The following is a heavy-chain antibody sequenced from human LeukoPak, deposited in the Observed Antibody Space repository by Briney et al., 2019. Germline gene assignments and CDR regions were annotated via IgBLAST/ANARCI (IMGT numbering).Heavy chain of an antibody. CDR2: ISSSSSYI. J-gene: IGHJ4*02. CDR1: GFTFSTYA. V-gene: IGHV3-21*01. CDR3: ARGGGDGYNYDY. Sequence: GGSLRLSCAASGFTFSTYAVNWVRQAPGKGLEWVSSISSSSSYIYYADSVKGRFTISRDNAKNSLYLQMNSLRAEDTAVYYCARGGGDGYNYDYWGQGTLVTVSS. D-gene: IGHD5-24*01.